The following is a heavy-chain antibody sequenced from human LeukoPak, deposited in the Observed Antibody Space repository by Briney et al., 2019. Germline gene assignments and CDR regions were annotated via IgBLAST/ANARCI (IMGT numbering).Heavy chain of an antibody. CDR2: VTNDGSST. Sequence: PGGSLRLSCAASGFSFNTYAMSWVRQTPGKGLEWVATVTNDGSSTYYADSVKGRFTISRDNSKNMLYLQMNSLRADDTAMYYCTRDGYNYFDSWGQGTLVTVSS. D-gene: IGHD5-24*01. CDR1: GFSFNTYA. V-gene: IGHV3-23*01. CDR3: TRDGYNYFDS. J-gene: IGHJ4*02.